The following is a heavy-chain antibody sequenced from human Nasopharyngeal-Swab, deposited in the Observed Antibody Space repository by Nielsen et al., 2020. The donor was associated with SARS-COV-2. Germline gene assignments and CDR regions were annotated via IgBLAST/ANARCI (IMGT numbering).Heavy chain of an antibody. CDR2: INGGGSLT. V-gene: IGHV3-23*01. J-gene: IGHJ6*02. Sequence: GESLKISCAASGFTFNTYSMTWVRQAPGKGLEWVSLINGGGSLTYYADSVKGRFTISRDSSKNTLYLQMNSLRAEDTAVYYCQRVQTSHYYGLDVWGQGTTVTVSS. CDR3: QRVQTSHYYGLDV. D-gene: IGHD6-6*01. CDR1: GFTFNTYS.